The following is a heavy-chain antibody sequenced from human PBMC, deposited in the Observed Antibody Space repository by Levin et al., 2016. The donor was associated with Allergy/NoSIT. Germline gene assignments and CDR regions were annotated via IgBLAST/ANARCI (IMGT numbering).Heavy chain of an antibody. J-gene: IGHJ6*02. D-gene: IGHD6-19*01. V-gene: IGHV3-23*01. CDR2: ISGSGGST. Sequence: GESLKISCAASGFTFSSYAMSWVRQAPGKGLEWVSAISGSGGSTYYADSVKGRFTISRDNSKNTLYLQMNSLRAEDTAVYYCAKDLAVGFLNYYYYGMDVWGQGTTVTVSS. CDR1: GFTFSSYA. CDR3: AKDLAVGFLNYYYYGMDV.